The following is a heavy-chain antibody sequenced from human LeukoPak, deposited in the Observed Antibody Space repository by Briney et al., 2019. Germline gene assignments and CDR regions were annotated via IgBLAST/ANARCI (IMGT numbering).Heavy chain of an antibody. Sequence: TSDTLSLTCAVSGYSISSSNWWGWIRQPPGKGLEWIGRIYTTGSTNYNPSLKSRVTISLDTSKNQFSLRLSSVTAADTAVYYCARLQYSSSSGHYYYMDVWGKGTTVTVSS. CDR2: IYTTGST. CDR3: ARLQYSSSSGHYYYMDV. CDR1: GYSISSSNW. J-gene: IGHJ6*03. V-gene: IGHV4-28*01. D-gene: IGHD6-6*01.